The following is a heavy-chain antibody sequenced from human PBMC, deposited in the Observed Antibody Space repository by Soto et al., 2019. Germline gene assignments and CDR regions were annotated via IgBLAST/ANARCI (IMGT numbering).Heavy chain of an antibody. J-gene: IGHJ4*02. Sequence: VPVKLSSKAPGYTFTSYCSSWARQAPGQGLEWMGWISAYNGNTNYAQKLQGRVTMTTDTSTSTAYMELRSLRSDDTAVYYCANSMDNQGQLDYWGQGTLVTVSS. V-gene: IGHV1-18*01. CDR2: ISAYNGNT. CDR3: ANSMDNQGQLDY. D-gene: IGHD1-1*01. CDR1: GYTFTSYC.